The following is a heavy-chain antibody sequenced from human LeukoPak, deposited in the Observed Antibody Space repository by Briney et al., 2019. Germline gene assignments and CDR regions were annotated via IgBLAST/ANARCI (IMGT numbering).Heavy chain of an antibody. Sequence: GGSLRLSCAASGFNFSTYGMHWVRQAPGKGLEWVAVIWYDGSIKNYADSVKGRFTISRDNSKNTLYLQMNSLRAEDTAVYYCAKDSIGLPPGYWGQGTLVTVSS. V-gene: IGHV3-33*06. J-gene: IGHJ4*02. CDR3: AKDSIGLPPGY. D-gene: IGHD2/OR15-2a*01. CDR2: IWYDGSIK. CDR1: GFNFSTYG.